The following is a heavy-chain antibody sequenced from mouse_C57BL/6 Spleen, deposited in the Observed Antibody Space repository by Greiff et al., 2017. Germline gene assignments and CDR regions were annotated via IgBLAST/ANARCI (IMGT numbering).Heavy chain of an antibody. J-gene: IGHJ3*01. CDR2: ISYDGSN. D-gene: IGHD2-4*01. CDR3: ARPYYDYEVTLFAY. Sequence: VQLQQSGPGLVKPSQSLSLTCSVTGYSITSGYYWNWIRQFPGNKLEWMGYISYDGSNNYNPSLKNRISITRDTSKNQFFLKLNSVTTEDTATYYCARPYYDYEVTLFAYWGQGTLVTVSA. CDR1: GYSITSGYY. V-gene: IGHV3-6*01.